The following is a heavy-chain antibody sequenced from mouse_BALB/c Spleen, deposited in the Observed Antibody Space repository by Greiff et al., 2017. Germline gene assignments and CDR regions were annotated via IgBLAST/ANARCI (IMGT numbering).Heavy chain of an antibody. CDR2: IYPGNSDT. Sequence: VQLQQSGTVLARPGASVKMSCKASGYSFTSYWMHWVKQRPGQGLEWIGAIYPGNSDTSYNQKFKGKAKLTAVTSASTAYMELSSLTNEDSAVYYCTRLGYYGSRGYFDYWGQGTTLTVSS. CDR3: TRLGYYGSRGYFDY. CDR1: GYSFTSYW. J-gene: IGHJ2*01. V-gene: IGHV1-5*01. D-gene: IGHD1-1*01.